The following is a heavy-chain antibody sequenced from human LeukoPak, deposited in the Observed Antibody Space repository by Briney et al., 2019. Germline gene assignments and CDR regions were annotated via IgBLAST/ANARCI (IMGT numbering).Heavy chain of an antibody. V-gene: IGHV3-73*01. CDR3: TGTRYSGYDFDY. CDR1: GFTFNNAW. CDR2: IRSKANSYAT. J-gene: IGHJ4*02. Sequence: GGSLRLSCAASGFTFNNAWMTWVRQAPGKGLEWVGRIRSKANSYATAYAASVKGRFTISRDDSKNTAYLQMNSLKTEDTAVYYCTGTRYSGYDFDYWGQGTLVTVSS. D-gene: IGHD5-12*01.